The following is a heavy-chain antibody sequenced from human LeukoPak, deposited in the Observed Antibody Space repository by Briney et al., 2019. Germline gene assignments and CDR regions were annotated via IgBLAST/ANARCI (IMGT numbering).Heavy chain of an antibody. J-gene: IGHJ4*02. CDR2: IYYSGST. D-gene: IGHD3-16*01. CDR1: GGSISSYY. Sequence: SETLSLTCTVSGGSISSYYWSWIRQPPGKGLEWIGYIYYSGSTNYNPSLKSRVTISVDTSKNQFSLKLSSVAAADTAVYYCARGGWGPLDYWGQGTLVTVSS. CDR3: ARGGWGPLDY. V-gene: IGHV4-59*01.